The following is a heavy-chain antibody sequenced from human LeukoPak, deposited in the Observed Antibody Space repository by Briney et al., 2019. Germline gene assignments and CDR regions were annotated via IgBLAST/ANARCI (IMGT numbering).Heavy chain of an antibody. CDR1: EYTFTDYD. J-gene: IGHJ4*02. CDR2: MNPNSGNT. Sequence: ASVKVSCKASEYTFTDYDINWVRQATGQGLEWMGWMNPNSGNTDYAQKFQGRVTMTRNTSISTAYMELSSLRSEDTAVYYCARATIVGVDYWGQGTLVTVSS. D-gene: IGHD1-26*01. V-gene: IGHV1-8*01. CDR3: ARATIVGVDY.